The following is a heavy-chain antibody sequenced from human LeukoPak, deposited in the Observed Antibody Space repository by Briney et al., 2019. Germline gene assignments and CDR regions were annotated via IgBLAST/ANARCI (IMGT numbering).Heavy chain of an antibody. D-gene: IGHD3-22*01. CDR3: ARGHYYDSSGYSAVFDY. V-gene: IGHV3-30-3*01. J-gene: IGHJ4*02. CDR2: ISYDGSNK. Sequence: PGGSLRLSCAASGFTFSSYAMHWVRQAPGKGLEWVAAISYDGSNKYYADSVKGRFTISRDNSKNTLYLQMNSLRAEDTAVYYCARGHYYDSSGYSAVFDYWGQGTLVTVSS. CDR1: GFTFSSYA.